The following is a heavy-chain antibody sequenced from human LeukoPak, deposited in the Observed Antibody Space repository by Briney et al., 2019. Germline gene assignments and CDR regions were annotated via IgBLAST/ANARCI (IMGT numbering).Heavy chain of an antibody. V-gene: IGHV4-34*01. D-gene: IGHD6-13*01. J-gene: IGHJ6*02. CDR3: ARDTGKSSSWYDYYYYYGMDV. CDR1: GGSFSGYY. CDR2: INHSGST. Sequence: SETLSLTCAVYGGSFSGYYWSWIRQPPGKGLEWIGEINHSGSTNYNPSLKSRVTISVDTSKNQFSLKLSSVTAADTAVYYCARDTGKSSSWYDYYYYYGMDVWGQGTTVTVSS.